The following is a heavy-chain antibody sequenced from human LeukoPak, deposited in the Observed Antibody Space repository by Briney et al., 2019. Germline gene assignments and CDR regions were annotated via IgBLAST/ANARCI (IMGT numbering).Heavy chain of an antibody. CDR1: GFTSRFSFSDYY. V-gene: IGHV3-11*04. Sequence: PGGSLRLSCAASGFTSRFSFSDYYMSWIRQAPGKGLEWLSFISNSGNTIHYADSVRGRFTISRDNAKNSLYLQMNSLRAEDTAVYYCARGLDDFWSGLIHYWGQGTLVTVSS. D-gene: IGHD3-3*01. CDR2: ISNSGNTI. J-gene: IGHJ4*02. CDR3: ARGLDDFWSGLIHY.